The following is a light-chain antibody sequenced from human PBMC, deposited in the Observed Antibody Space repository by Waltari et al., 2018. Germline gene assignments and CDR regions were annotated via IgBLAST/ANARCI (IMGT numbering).Light chain of an antibody. J-gene: IGLJ2*01. V-gene: IGLV2-23*02. CDR1: SSAVGNYNR. CDR3: SSYAGSSKGV. CDR2: AVS. Sequence: QPALTQPASLSGSPGQSITLPCTGTSSAVGNYNRVSWSQQHPGKAPKLMIYAVSKRPSGVSDRFSGSKSGDMASLTISGLQPEDEAEYFCSSYAGSSKGVFGGGTKVTVL.